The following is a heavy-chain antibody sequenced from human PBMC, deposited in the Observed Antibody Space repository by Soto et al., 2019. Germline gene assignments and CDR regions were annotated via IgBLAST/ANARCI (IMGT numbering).Heavy chain of an antibody. V-gene: IGHV3-72*01. D-gene: IGHD4-4*01. CDR1: GFTFSDHY. CDR3: ARGGNPDDSTYGSGMDV. J-gene: IGHJ6*02. CDR2: IRNKANFYTT. Sequence: GGSLRLSCAASGFTFSDHYMDWVRLAPGKGLEWVGRIRNKANFYTTEYATSVKGRFTISRDDSKNSLYLQMNSLKTEDTAVYYCARGGNPDDSTYGSGMDVWGLGTTVTVSS.